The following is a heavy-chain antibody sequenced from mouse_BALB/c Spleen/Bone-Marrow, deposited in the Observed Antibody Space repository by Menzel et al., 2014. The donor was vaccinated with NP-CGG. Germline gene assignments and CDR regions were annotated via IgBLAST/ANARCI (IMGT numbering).Heavy chain of an antibody. CDR1: GFTFTDYY. CDR2: IRNKAYSYTT. J-gene: IGHJ2*01. Sequence: EVQLVESGGGLVQPGGSLRLSCATSGFTFTDYYMNWVRQPPGKALEWLGFIRNKAYSYTTGYSASVKGRFTISRDNSQSILYLQMNTLRAEDSATYYCARDMGGLLFDYWGQGTTLTVSS. CDR3: ARDMGGLLFDY. V-gene: IGHV7-3*02. D-gene: IGHD2-3*01.